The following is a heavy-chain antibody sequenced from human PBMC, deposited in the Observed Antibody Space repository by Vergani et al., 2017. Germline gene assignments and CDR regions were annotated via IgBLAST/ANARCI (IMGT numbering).Heavy chain of an antibody. Sequence: QVQLVQSGAEVKKPGSSVKVSCKASGGTFSSYTISWVRQAPGQGLEWIGRIIPILGIANYAQKFQGRVTITADKSTSTAYMELSSLRSEDTAVYYCARHLVGATGFDYWGQGTLVTVSS. CDR2: IIPILGIA. V-gene: IGHV1-69*02. CDR3: ARHLVGATGFDY. CDR1: GGTFSSYT. D-gene: IGHD1-26*01. J-gene: IGHJ4*02.